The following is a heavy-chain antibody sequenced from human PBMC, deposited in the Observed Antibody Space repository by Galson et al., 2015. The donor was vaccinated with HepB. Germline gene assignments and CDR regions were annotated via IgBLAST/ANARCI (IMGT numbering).Heavy chain of an antibody. Sequence: SVKVSCKASGYTFTSYGISWVRQAPGQGLEWMGWISAYNGNTNYAQKLQGRVTMTTDTSTSTAYMELRSLRSDDTAVYHCARDGRLTPGGGATDYWGQGTLVTVSS. CDR2: ISAYNGNT. D-gene: IGHD2-15*01. CDR3: ARDGRLTPGGGATDY. CDR1: GYTFTSYG. V-gene: IGHV1-18*01. J-gene: IGHJ4*02.